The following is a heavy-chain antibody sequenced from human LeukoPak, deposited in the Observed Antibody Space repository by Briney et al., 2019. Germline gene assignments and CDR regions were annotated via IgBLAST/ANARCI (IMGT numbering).Heavy chain of an antibody. CDR3: ATDRVRQFRRSRRYFYYYMDV. V-gene: IGHV1-24*01. CDR2: FDPEDGDT. J-gene: IGHJ6*03. CDR1: AYSLTKFS. D-gene: IGHD3-16*02. Sequence: ASVRVTSTVSAYSLTKFSIHWVRQTPGKGLAWMGGFDPEDGDTTYAQKFQGRVSVTEDTFTGTAYMDLSRLRSDDTAVYYCATDRVRQFRRSRRYFYYYMDVWGDGTTVVVSS.